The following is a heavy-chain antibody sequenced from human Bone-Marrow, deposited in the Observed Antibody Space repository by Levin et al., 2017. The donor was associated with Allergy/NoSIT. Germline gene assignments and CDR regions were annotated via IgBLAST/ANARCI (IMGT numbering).Heavy chain of an antibody. Sequence: SETLSLTCSVSGGSVTSGSFSYSWLRQPAGKGLEWIGRFHTGGSTNYNPSLKSRVTISVDASRNQFSLSLSSVTAADTAVYYCAGQLDYFDCWGQGTLVTVSS. CDR1: GGSVTSGSFS. CDR2: FHTGGST. CDR3: AGQLDYFDC. D-gene: IGHD3-16*01. V-gene: IGHV4-61*02. J-gene: IGHJ4*02.